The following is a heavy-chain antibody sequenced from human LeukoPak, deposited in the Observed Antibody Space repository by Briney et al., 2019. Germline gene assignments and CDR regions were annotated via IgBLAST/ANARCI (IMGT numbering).Heavy chain of an antibody. CDR2: IYSSGGT. CDR1: GASISNHY. V-gene: IGHV4-59*11. Sequence: SETLSLTCTVFGASISNHYWSWIRQSPGKGLEWIGDIYSSGGTNYRASLDSRVTISLDTSKSQFSLNLRSVTAADTAVYYCARVSERRGWFDPWGQGTLVTVSS. J-gene: IGHJ5*02. CDR3: ARVSERRGWFDP. D-gene: IGHD1-1*01.